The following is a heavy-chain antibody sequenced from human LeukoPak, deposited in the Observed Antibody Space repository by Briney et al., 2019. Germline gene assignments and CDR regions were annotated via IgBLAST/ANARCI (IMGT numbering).Heavy chain of an antibody. CDR2: INPSGGST. CDR3: ASGGVGSAGTSYYFDY. V-gene: IGHV1-46*01. D-gene: IGHD1-7*01. Sequence: ASVKVSCKASGYTFTSYYMHWVRQAPGQGLEWVGIINPSGGSTSYAQKFQGRVTMTRDTSTSTVYMELSSLRSEDTAVYYCASGGVGSAGTSYYFDYWGQGTLVTVSS. J-gene: IGHJ4*02. CDR1: GYTFTSYY.